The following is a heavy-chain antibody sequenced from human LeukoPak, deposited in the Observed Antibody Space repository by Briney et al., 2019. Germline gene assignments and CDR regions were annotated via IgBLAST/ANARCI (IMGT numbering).Heavy chain of an antibody. Sequence: SETLSLTCAVYGGSFSGYYWSWIRQPPGKGLEWIGEINHSGSTNYNPSLKSRVTTSVDTSKNQFSLKLSSVTAADTAVYYCARLRGYSYGWWGNFDYWGQGTLVTVSS. CDR2: INHSGST. CDR3: ARLRGYSYGWWGNFDY. D-gene: IGHD5-18*01. CDR1: GGSFSGYY. J-gene: IGHJ4*02. V-gene: IGHV4-34*01.